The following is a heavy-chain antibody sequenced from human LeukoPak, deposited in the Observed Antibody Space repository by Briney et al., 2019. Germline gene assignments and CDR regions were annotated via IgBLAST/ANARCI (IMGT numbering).Heavy chain of an antibody. CDR2: INPSGGST. CDR1: GYTFNNHY. V-gene: IGHV1-46*02. Sequence: ASVKVSCKAPGYTFNNHYMYWVRQAPGQGLEWMGVINPSGGSTSYAQKFQGRVTMTRDTSTRTVYMEVNSLRSEDTAVYYCARQGTYSSAIGMGYWGQGTLVTVSS. CDR3: ARQGTYSSAIGMGY. D-gene: IGHD6-19*01. J-gene: IGHJ4*02.